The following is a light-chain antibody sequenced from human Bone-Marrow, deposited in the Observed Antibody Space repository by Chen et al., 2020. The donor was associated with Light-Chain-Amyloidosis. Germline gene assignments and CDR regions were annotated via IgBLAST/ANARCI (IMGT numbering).Light chain of an antibody. CDR2: GNN. Sequence: QSVLTQPPSVSGAPWQRVTISRTGSSSKSGAGYDARWYRQLPGTAPKLLIYGNNNRPSGVPDRFSGSKSGTSASLPITGLQAEDEADYYCQSYDSSLIASVFGGGTKLTVL. CDR1: SSKSGAGYD. V-gene: IGLV1-40*01. CDR3: QSYDSSLIASV. J-gene: IGLJ2*01.